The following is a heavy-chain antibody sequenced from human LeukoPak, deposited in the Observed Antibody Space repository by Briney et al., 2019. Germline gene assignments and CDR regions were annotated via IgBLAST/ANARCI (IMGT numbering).Heavy chain of an antibody. CDR3: ARGHAYCSGGSCYLNWFDP. CDR2: INHSGST. V-gene: IGHV4-34*01. D-gene: IGHD2-15*01. J-gene: IGHJ5*02. CDR1: GGSFSGYY. Sequence: SETLSLTCAVYGGSFSGYYWSWIRQPPGKGLEWIGGINHSGSTNYNPSLKSRVTISVDTSKNQFSLKLSSVTAADTAVYYCARGHAYCSGGSCYLNWFDPWGQGTLVTVSS.